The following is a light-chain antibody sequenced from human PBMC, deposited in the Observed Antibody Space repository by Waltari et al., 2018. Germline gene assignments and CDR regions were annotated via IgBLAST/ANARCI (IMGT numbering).Light chain of an antibody. CDR2: DVN. V-gene: IGLV2-11*01. CDR1: SSDVGAYDY. Sequence: QSALIQPRAVSRSPGQSVIISCTGASSDVGAYDYVSWYQQHPGKAPTLIIYDVNNRPAGVPDRFSGSKSGNPASLTISGLQAEDEACYYCCSYAGNYANYVFGTGTKLT. J-gene: IGLJ1*01. CDR3: CSYAGNYANYV.